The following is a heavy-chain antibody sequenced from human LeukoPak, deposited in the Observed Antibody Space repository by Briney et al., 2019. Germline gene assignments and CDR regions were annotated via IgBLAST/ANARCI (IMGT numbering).Heavy chain of an antibody. V-gene: IGHV1-2*02. CDR2: INPNSGGT. J-gene: IGHJ6*03. CDR3: ARGLMVRGVNYYMDV. Sequence: ASVKVPCKASGYTFTGYYMHWVRQAPGQGLEWMGWINPNSGGTNYAQKFQGRVTMTRDTSISTAYMELSRLRSDDTAVYYCARGLMVRGVNYYMDVWGKGTTVTVSS. D-gene: IGHD3-10*01. CDR1: GYTFTGYY.